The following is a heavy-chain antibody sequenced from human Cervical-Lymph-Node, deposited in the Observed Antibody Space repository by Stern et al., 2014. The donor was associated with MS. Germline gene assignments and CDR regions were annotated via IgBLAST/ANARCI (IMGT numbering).Heavy chain of an antibody. J-gene: IGHJ4*02. CDR1: GFTFSTYG. CDR3: AKDRGTGWPLDY. CDR2: ISYDGSNE. D-gene: IGHD6-19*01. Sequence: MQLVESGGGVVQPGWALRLSCAGSGFTFSTYGMHWVCQAPGKGVEWEAVISYDGSNEHYVDSVNGRFTISRDNSKNTLYLQMNSLRAEDTAVYYCAKDRGTGWPLDYWGQGTLVTVS. V-gene: IGHV3-30*18.